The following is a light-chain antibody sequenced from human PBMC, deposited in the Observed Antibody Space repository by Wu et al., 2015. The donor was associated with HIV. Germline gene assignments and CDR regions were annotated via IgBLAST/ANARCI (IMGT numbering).Light chain of an antibody. CDR2: GAS. CDR1: QSVSSSY. J-gene: IGKJ1*01. V-gene: IGKV3-20*01. Sequence: DILLTQSPATLSLPPGERATLSCRASQSVSSSYLAWYQQKPGQAPRLLIYGASSRATGIPDRFSGSGSGTDFTLTISRLEPEDFAVYYCQQYTTSPWTLGQGTKVEIK. CDR3: QQYTTSPWT.